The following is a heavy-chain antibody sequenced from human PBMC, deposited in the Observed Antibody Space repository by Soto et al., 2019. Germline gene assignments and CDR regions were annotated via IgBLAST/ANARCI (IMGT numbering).Heavy chain of an antibody. D-gene: IGHD4-4*01. CDR1: GGSISSGDYY. V-gene: IGHV4-30-4*01. J-gene: IGHJ5*02. CDR2: IYYSGST. Sequence: PSETLSLTCTVSGGSISSGDYYWSWIRQPPGKGLEWIGYIYYSGSTYYNPSLKSRVTISVDTSKNQFSLKLSSVTAADTAVYYCARDCDLAYSKAGGWFDPWGQGTLVTVSS. CDR3: ARDCDLAYSKAGGWFDP.